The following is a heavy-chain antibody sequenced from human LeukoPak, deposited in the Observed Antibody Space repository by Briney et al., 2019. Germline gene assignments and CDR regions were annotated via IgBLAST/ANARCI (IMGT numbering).Heavy chain of an antibody. D-gene: IGHD2/OR15-2a*01. V-gene: IGHV4-59*01. J-gene: IGHJ4*02. Sequence: PSETLSLACTVSGGSISSYYWSWIRQPPGKGLEWIGYISYSGSTNYNPSLKSRVTISIDTSKNQFSLKLNSVMAAGTAVYYCAKGYYFPDYWGQGTLVTVPS. CDR2: ISYSGST. CDR1: GGSISSYY. CDR3: AKGYYFPDY.